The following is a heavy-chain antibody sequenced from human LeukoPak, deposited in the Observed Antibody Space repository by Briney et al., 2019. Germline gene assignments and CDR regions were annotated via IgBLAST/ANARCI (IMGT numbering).Heavy chain of an antibody. D-gene: IGHD2-2*01. J-gene: IGHJ6*03. CDR1: GFTFSSYG. V-gene: IGHV3-30*02. CDR3: AKEMGDIVVVPAADYMDV. CDR2: IRYDGSNK. Sequence: GRSLRLSCAASGFTFSSYGMHWVRQAPGKGLEWVAFIRYDGSNKYYADSVKGRFTISRDNSKNTLYLQMNSLRAEDTAVYYCAKEMGDIVVVPAADYMDVWGKGTTVTVSS.